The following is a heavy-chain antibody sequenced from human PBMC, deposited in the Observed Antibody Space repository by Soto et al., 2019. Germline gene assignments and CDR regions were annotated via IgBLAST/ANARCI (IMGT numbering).Heavy chain of an antibody. CDR2: IMPISRTP. Sequence: QVQLEQSGAEVKKPGSSVKVSCKASGGTFRNSAISWVRQAPGQGLEWMGGIMPISRTPDYAHKFQGRVTITADESTSTAYMELSGLRSDDTAVYYCARDNDRPQLGGNYYYILDVWGHGTTVTVSS. CDR1: GGTFRNSA. CDR3: ARDNDRPQLGGNYYYILDV. V-gene: IGHV1-69*12. J-gene: IGHJ6*02. D-gene: IGHD1-1*01.